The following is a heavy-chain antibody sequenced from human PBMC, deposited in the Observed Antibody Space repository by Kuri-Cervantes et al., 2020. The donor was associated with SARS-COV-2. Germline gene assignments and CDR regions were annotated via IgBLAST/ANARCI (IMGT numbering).Heavy chain of an antibody. CDR1: GFTFNSYG. V-gene: IGHV3-33*01. Sequence: GSPLKISCAASGFTFNSYGMHWVRQAPGKGLEWVAVIWYDGSNKYYADSVKGRFTTSRDNSKNTLYLQMNSLRAEDTAVYYCARDSSNYYDSSGSPKVGWFDPWGQGTLVTSPQ. D-gene: IGHD3-22*01. CDR2: IWYDGSNK. J-gene: IGHJ5*02. CDR3: ARDSSNYYDSSGSPKVGWFDP.